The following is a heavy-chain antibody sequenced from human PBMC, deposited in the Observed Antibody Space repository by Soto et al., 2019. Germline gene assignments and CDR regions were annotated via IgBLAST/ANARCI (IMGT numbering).Heavy chain of an antibody. CDR3: ARMYGDYGLNGNYYGMDV. V-gene: IGHV3-21*01. Sequence: EVQLVESGGGLVKPGGSLRLSCAASGFTFSSYSMNWARQAPGKGLEWVSSISSSSSYIYFADSVKVRFTISRDNAKNSLELQMNSLRAEDTAVYYCARMYGDYGLNGNYYGMDVWGQGTTVTVSS. CDR2: ISSSSSYI. CDR1: GFTFSSYS. D-gene: IGHD4-17*01. J-gene: IGHJ6*02.